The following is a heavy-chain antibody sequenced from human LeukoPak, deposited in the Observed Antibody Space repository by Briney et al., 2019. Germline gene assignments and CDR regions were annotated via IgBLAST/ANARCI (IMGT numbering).Heavy chain of an antibody. J-gene: IGHJ6*03. Sequence: ASVKVSCKASGYTFTSYDINWVRQATGQGLEWMGWMNPNSGNTGYVQKFQGRVTMTRNTSISTAYMELSSLRSEDTAVYYCARTYVTHYYYYYYMDVWGKGTTVTVSS. D-gene: IGHD3-16*01. CDR1: GYTFTSYD. V-gene: IGHV1-8*01. CDR3: ARTYVTHYYYYYYMDV. CDR2: MNPNSGNT.